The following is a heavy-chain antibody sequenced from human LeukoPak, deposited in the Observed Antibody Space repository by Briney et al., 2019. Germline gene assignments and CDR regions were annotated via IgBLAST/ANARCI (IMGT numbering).Heavy chain of an antibody. CDR3: ACRYEGASYYYYGMDV. CDR2: IYGGTST. J-gene: IGHJ6*02. Sequence: PGGSLRLSCAGSGFTVSSTYMSWVRQAPGKGLEWVSVIYGGTSTYYADSVKGRFTISRDDSKNTLYLQMSSLRAEDTAVYYCACRYEGASYYYYGMDVWDQGTTVTVSS. D-gene: IGHD1-14*01. CDR1: GFTVSSTY. V-gene: IGHV3-66*01.